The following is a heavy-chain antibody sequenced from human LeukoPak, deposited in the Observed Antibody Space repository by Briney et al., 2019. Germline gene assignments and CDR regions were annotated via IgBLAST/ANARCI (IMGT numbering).Heavy chain of an antibody. V-gene: IGHV3-23*01. J-gene: IGHJ4*01. CDR1: GFTFSSYA. Sequence: LTGGSLRLSCTASGFTFSSYAMSWVRQAPGRGLEWVSSIIGSGASTYYADSVRGRFTTSRDNSKNTLYLQLNSLRAEDTAVYYCAKVIYYGSEDVDYWGQGTLVTVSS. CDR2: IIGSGAST. D-gene: IGHD3-10*01. CDR3: AKVIYYGSEDVDY.